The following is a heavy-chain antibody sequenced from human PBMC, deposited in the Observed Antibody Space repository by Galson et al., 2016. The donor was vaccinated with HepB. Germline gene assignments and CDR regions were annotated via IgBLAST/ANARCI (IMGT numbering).Heavy chain of an antibody. CDR3: ATQLGRGFFDWLLYADL. J-gene: IGHJ5*02. CDR2: IYSGDSDT. CDR1: GYTFSNYW. V-gene: IGHV5-51*01. D-gene: IGHD3-9*01. Sequence: QSGADAKKPGESLTISCKASGYTFSNYWIGWMRQMSGQSLEWMGIIYSGDSDTRYTPSFLGQVPISADKSISTAYLQWSSLKAADTPIYYCATQLGRGFFDWLLYADLWGQGTLVTVSS.